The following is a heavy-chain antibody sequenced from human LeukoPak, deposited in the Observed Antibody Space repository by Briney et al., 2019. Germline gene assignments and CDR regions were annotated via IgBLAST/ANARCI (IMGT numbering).Heavy chain of an antibody. Sequence: ETLSLTCAVYGGSFSGYYWSWIRQPPGKGLEWVSSLRGDGETFYADSVKGRFTLSRDESRNTVYLQMNDLRVEDTAVYFCAKASWVSSADAVLWGQGTLVTVSS. CDR1: GGSFSGYY. CDR3: AKASWVSSADAVL. J-gene: IGHJ4*02. V-gene: IGHV3-53*01. D-gene: IGHD3-16*01. CDR2: LRGDGET.